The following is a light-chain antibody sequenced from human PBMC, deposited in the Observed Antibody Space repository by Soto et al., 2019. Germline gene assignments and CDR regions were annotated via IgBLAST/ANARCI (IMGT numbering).Light chain of an antibody. Sequence: DSQMPQSPSTISASVVSRFTITFRASQSISSWLAWYQQKPGKAPKLLIYKASSLESGVPSRFSGSGSGTEFTLAISSLQPEDFATYYCQQFNDYPINFGQGTRREIK. V-gene: IGKV1-5*03. CDR1: QSISSW. CDR2: KAS. CDR3: QQFNDYPIN. J-gene: IGKJ5*01.